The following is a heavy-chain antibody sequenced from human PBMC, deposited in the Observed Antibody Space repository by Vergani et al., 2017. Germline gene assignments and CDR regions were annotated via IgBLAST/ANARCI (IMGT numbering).Heavy chain of an antibody. J-gene: IGHJ5*02. V-gene: IGHV4-34*01. CDR3: ARFITMHSWFDP. Sequence: QVQLQESGPGLVKPSQTLSLTCAVYGGSFSGYYWSWIRQPPGKGLEWIGEIYHSGSTNYNPSLKSRVTISVDKSKNQFSLKLSSVTAADTAVYYCARFITMHSWFDPWGQGTLVTVSS. CDR2: IYHSGST. D-gene: IGHD3-10*01. CDR1: GGSFSGYY.